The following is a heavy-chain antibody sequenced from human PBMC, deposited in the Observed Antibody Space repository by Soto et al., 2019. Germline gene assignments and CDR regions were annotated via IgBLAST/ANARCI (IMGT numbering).Heavy chain of an antibody. V-gene: IGHV3-23*01. Sequence: EVQLLESGGGLVQPGGSLRLSCAASGFTFSTSAMSWVRHAPGQGLEWVSGISGSGGTTYYADSVKGRFTISRHNSKNALYLQMDNLRAEDTAIYYCAKRDLYYWGQGTLATVAS. J-gene: IGHJ4*02. CDR2: ISGSGGTT. CDR3: AKRDLYY. CDR1: GFTFSTSA.